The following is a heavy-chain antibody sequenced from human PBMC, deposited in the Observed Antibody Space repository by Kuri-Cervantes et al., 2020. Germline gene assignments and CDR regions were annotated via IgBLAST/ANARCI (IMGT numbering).Heavy chain of an antibody. D-gene: IGHD5-12*01. CDR2: ISYDGSKK. CDR3: ARDQVDIVATIYYYYYYGMDV. J-gene: IGHJ6*02. Sequence: GESLKISCAASGFTFSSSAMHWVRQAPGKGLEWVAVISYDGSKKLYADSVKGRFTISRDNSKNTLYLQMNSLRAEDTAVYYCARDQVDIVATIYYYYYYGMDVWGQGTTVTVSS. V-gene: IGHV3-30*04. CDR1: GFTFSSSA.